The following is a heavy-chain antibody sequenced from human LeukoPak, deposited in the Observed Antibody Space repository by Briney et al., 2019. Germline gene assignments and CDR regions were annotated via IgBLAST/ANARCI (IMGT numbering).Heavy chain of an antibody. Sequence: GGSLRLSCAASGFTFSSYAMSWVRQAPGKGLEWVSAISGSGGSTYYADSVKGRFTISRDNSKNTLYLQMNTLRAEDTAMYYCTRLRDGYDSDYWGQGTLVTVSS. CDR2: ISGSGGST. J-gene: IGHJ4*02. CDR3: TRLRDGYDSDY. CDR1: GFTFSSYA. V-gene: IGHV3-23*01. D-gene: IGHD5-24*01.